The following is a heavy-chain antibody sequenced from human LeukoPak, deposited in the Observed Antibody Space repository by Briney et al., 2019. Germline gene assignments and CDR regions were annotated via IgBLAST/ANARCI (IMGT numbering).Heavy chain of an antibody. V-gene: IGHV4-39*02. CDR2: VYYTGST. Sequence: SETLSLTCTVSGVSVTSGTFYWAWLRQPPGKGLEWIATVYYTGSTYYNPSLKSRVTISMDTSKNHFSLQLRSVVAPDTAVYYCARHSGSGSLSRPFDPWGRGTLVTVSS. D-gene: IGHD3-10*01. CDR1: GVSVTSGTFY. CDR3: ARHSGSGSLSRPFDP. J-gene: IGHJ5*02.